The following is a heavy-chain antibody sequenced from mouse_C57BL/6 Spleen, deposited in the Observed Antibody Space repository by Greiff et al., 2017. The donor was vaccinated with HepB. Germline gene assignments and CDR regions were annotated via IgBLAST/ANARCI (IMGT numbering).Heavy chain of an antibody. D-gene: IGHD1-1*01. J-gene: IGHJ2*01. CDR3: ARGDYYGSEGVYYFDY. CDR1: GYTFTDYY. CDR2: IYPGSGNT. V-gene: IGHV1-76*01. Sequence: QVQLQQSGAELVRPGASVKLSCKASGYTFTDYYINWVKQRPGQGLEWIARIYPGSGNTYYNEKFKGKATLTAEKSSSTAYMQLSSLTSEDSAVYFCARGDYYGSEGVYYFDYWGQGTTLTVSS.